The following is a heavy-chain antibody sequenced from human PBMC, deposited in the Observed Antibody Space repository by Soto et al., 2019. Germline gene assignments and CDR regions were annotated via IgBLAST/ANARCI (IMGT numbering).Heavy chain of an antibody. V-gene: IGHV4-4*08. CDR2: VCNSGST. CDR1: GGSISSFC. CDR3: ARLWFGELYYFDY. Sequence: SETLSLTCTVSGGSISSFCWTWIRQPPGKGLEWIANVCNSGSTNYNPSLKSRVTISVDTSKNQFSLKLSSVTAADTAVYYCARLWFGELYYFDYWGQGTLVTVSS. D-gene: IGHD3-10*01. J-gene: IGHJ4*02.